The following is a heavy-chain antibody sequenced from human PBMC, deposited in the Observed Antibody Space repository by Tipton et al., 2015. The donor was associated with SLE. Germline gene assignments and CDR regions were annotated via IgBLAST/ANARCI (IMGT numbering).Heavy chain of an antibody. CDR3: ARDKSSSWYGVYMDV. CDR2: IYYSGST. V-gene: IGHV4-31*03. J-gene: IGHJ6*03. Sequence: TLSLTCTVSGGSISSGGYFWSWIRQHPGKGLEWIGYIYYSGSTYYNPPLKSRVTISVDTSKNQFSLKLSSVTAADTAVYYCARDKSSSWYGVYMDVWGKGTTVTVSS. D-gene: IGHD6-13*01. CDR1: GGSISSGGYF.